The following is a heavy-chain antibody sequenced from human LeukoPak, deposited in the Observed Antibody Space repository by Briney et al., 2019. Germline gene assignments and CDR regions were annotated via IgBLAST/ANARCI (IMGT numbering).Heavy chain of an antibody. J-gene: IGHJ4*02. CDR2: ISYDGNSE. V-gene: IGHV3-30*09. D-gene: IGHD5-18*01. CDR3: ARPGDSPFDH. CDR1: GFTFSGSS. Sequence: GGSLRLPCTVSGFTFSGSSMHWLRQAPGQGLEWVATISYDGNSEYYRDSVKGRFAVSRVNSKNTLYLQMQSLRHEDTAVYFCARPGDSPFDHWGQGTLVTVSS.